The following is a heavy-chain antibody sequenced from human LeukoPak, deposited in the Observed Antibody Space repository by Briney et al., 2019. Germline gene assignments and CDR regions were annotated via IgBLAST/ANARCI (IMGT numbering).Heavy chain of an antibody. D-gene: IGHD2-2*01. CDR3: VKDSSTTSWYFAIDV. CDR2: FGLYGGTT. Sequence: GSLSLSFAASGLLFSSYAMTWVRQAPGKGLEWVSSFGLYGGTTHYADSVKGRFTISRDNSKNTLYLQMTSLRADDTAVYYCVKDSSTTSWYFAIDVWGQGTMVAVSS. J-gene: IGHJ3*01. V-gene: IGHV3-23*01. CDR1: GLLFSSYA.